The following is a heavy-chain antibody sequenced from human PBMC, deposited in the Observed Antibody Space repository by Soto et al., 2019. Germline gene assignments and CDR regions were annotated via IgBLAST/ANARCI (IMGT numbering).Heavy chain of an antibody. CDR3: AMGSYYDILTGYYPPYYGMDV. V-gene: IGHV1-69*13. Sequence: GASVKVSCKASGGTFSSYAISWVRQAPGQGLEWMGGIIPIFGTANYAQKFQGRVTITADESTSTAYMELSSLRSEDTAVYYCAMGSYYDILTGYYPPYYGMDVWGQGTTVTVSS. CDR1: GGTFSSYA. CDR2: IIPIFGTA. J-gene: IGHJ6*02. D-gene: IGHD3-9*01.